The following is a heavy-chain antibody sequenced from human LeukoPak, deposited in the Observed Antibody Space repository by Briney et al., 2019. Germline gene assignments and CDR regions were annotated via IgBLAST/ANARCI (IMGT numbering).Heavy chain of an antibody. CDR1: GGTFSSYA. CDR3: ARSSLGYCSSTSCYTNWFDP. V-gene: IGHV1-69*05. Sequence: ASVKVSCKASGGTFSSYAISWVRQAPGQGLEWMGGIIPIFGTANYAQKVQGRVTITTDESTSTAYMELSSLRSEDTAVYYCARSSLGYCSSTSCYTNWFDPWGQGTLVTVSS. D-gene: IGHD2-2*02. CDR2: IIPIFGTA. J-gene: IGHJ5*02.